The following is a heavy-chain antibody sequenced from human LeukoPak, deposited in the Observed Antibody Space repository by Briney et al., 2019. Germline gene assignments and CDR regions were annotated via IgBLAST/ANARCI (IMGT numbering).Heavy chain of an antibody. CDR1: GYTLTSYA. CDR2: INAGNGNT. CDR3: ARGAQDYVWGSYRQSFDY. Sequence: GASVKVSCKASGYTLTSYAMHWVRQAPGQRLEWMGWINAGNGNTKYSQKFQGRVTITRDTSASTAYMELSSLRSEDTAVYYCARGAQDYVWGSYRQSFDYWGQGTLVTVSS. J-gene: IGHJ4*02. V-gene: IGHV1-3*01. D-gene: IGHD3-16*02.